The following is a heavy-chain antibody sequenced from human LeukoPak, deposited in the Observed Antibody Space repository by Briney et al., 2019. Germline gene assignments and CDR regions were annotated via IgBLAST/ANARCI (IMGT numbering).Heavy chain of an antibody. CDR2: IHHNGTR. J-gene: IGHJ6*02. Sequence: GSLRLSCAASGFTFSSYAMSWVRQAPGKGLEGLGEIHHNGTRNYHPSLKRRFTISADTFKNHFSLIVTSLTAADTAVYYCAAAPILRGEGGEHYKYGMDIWGQGTTVIVSS. V-gene: IGHV4/OR15-8*03. CDR1: GFTFSSYAM. D-gene: IGHD2-2*02. CDR3: AAAPILRGEGGEHYKYGMDI.